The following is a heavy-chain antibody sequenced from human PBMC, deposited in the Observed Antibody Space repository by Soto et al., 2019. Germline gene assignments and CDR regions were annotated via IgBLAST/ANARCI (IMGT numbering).Heavy chain of an antibody. Sequence: LSLTCAVYGGSFSGYYWSWIRQPPGKGLEWIGEINHSGSTNYNPSLKSRVTISVDTSKNQFSLKLSSVTAADTAVYYCARGDYGDYAWGQGTLVTVSS. V-gene: IGHV4-34*01. CDR2: INHSGST. CDR1: GGSFSGYY. D-gene: IGHD4-17*01. J-gene: IGHJ4*02. CDR3: ARGDYGDYA.